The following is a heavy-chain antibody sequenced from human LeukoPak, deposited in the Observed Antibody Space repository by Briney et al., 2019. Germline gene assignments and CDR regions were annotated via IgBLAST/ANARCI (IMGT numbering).Heavy chain of an antibody. CDR3: AKDSTRPSSLYYFDY. CDR1: GFTFSSYA. J-gene: IGHJ4*02. D-gene: IGHD2-2*01. CDR2: ISGSGGST. Sequence: GGSLRLSCAASGFTFSSYAMSWVRQAPGEGLEWVSAISGSGGSTYYADSVKGRLTISRDNSKNTLYLQMNSLRAEDTAVYYCAKDSTRPSSLYYFDYWGQGTLVTVSS. V-gene: IGHV3-23*01.